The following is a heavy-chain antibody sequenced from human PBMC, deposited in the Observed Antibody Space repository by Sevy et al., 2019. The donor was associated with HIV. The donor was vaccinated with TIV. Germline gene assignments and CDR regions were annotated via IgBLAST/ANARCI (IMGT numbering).Heavy chain of an antibody. V-gene: IGHV1-18*01. CDR3: ARAYCSGGRCYSLAY. D-gene: IGHD2-15*01. J-gene: IGHJ4*02. CDR1: GYTFSSYR. CDR2: ISALNGDT. Sequence: ASVKVSCKASGYTFSSYRITWVRQAPGQGPEWIGWISALNGDTNYAQKLQGRVTMTADTSTSTVYMDLGSLGSDDTAVYYCARAYCSGGRCYSLAYWGQGTLVTVSS.